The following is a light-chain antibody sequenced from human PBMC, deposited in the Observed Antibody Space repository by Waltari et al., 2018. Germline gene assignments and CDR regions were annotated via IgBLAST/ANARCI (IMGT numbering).Light chain of an antibody. J-gene: IGKJ2*01. CDR3: QQYHTPPAT. CDR1: QSLDVAY. Sequence: EIVLTQSPGTLSLSPGDRATLSCRADQSLDVAYVGWYQHKSGQAPRLLVYGAYYRAAAIPERFSGSGSGTDFTLTINRLEPDDFAVYYCQQYHTPPATFGQGTKLEIK. V-gene: IGKV3-20*01. CDR2: GAY.